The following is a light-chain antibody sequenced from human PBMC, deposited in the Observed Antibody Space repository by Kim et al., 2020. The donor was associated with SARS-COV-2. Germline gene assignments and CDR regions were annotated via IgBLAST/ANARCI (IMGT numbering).Light chain of an antibody. CDR2: GAS. Sequence: DIQLIQSPPLLSASVGDRVTITCRASQDINIYLAWYQQKPGKAPKLLIYGASALQSGVPSRFSGSGSGTEFTLTISSLHPEDFATYYCQQLNSYPPLTFGGGTKVDIK. CDR3: QQLNSYPPLT. V-gene: IGKV1-9*01. J-gene: IGKJ4*01. CDR1: QDINIY.